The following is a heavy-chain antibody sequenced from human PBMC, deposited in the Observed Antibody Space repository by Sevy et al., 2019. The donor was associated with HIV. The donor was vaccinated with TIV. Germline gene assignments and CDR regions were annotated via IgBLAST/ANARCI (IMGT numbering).Heavy chain of an antibody. V-gene: IGHV3-74*01. CDR1: GFTFSIFW. CDR3: ARDKIYGMDV. Sequence: GGSLRLSCTASGFTFSIFWMHWVRQAPGKGLVWVSHINSDGRSTTYEDSGKGRFTISRDNAKNTLYLQMNSLRDEDTAVYFCARDKIYGMDVWGQGTTVTVSS. CDR2: INSDGRST. J-gene: IGHJ6*02.